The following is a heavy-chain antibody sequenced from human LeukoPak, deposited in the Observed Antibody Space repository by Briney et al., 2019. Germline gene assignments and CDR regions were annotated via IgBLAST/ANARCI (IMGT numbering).Heavy chain of an antibody. D-gene: IGHD3-9*01. CDR3: AHIERYLDSYPESAIVNSFDY. J-gene: IGHJ4*02. Sequence: SGPTLVNPTQTLTLTCTFSGFSLSTSGVGVGWIRQPPGKALEWLALIYWDDDRRYSPSLKNRLTITKDTSKNQVVLTMTNMDPVDTATNYWAHIERYLDSYPESAIVNSFDYSGQGTLVTVSS. CDR2: IYWDDDR. CDR1: GFSLSTSGVG. V-gene: IGHV2-5*02.